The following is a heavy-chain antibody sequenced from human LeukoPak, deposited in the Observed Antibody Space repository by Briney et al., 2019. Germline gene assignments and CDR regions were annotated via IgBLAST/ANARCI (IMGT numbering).Heavy chain of an antibody. CDR1: GFTFDDYA. D-gene: IGHD3-22*01. CDR3: AKDRPNYYDSSGYYC. J-gene: IGHJ4*02. Sequence: SGGSLRLSCAASGFTFDDYAMHWVRQAPGKGLEWVSLISWDGGGTYYADTVKGRFTISRDNSKNSLYLQMNSLRAEDTAVYYCAKDRPNYYDSSGYYCWGQGTLVTVSS. V-gene: IGHV3-43D*03. CDR2: ISWDGGGT.